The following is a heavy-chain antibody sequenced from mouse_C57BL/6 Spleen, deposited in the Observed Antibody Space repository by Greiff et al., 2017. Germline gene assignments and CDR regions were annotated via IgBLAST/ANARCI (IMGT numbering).Heavy chain of an antibody. CDR3: ARDYGSSPHFDY. D-gene: IGHD1-1*01. J-gene: IGHJ2*01. V-gene: IGHV1-66*01. CDR2: IYPGSGNT. Sequence: QVQLQQSGPELVKPGASVKISCKASGYSFTSYYIHWVKQRPGQGLEWIGWIYPGSGNTKYNEKFKGKATLTADTSSSTAYMQLSSLTSEDSAVYSCARDYGSSPHFDYWGQGTTLTVSS. CDR1: GYSFTSYY.